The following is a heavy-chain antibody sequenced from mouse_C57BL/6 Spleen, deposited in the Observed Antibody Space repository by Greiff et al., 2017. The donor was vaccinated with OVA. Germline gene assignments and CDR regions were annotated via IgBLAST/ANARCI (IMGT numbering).Heavy chain of an antibody. D-gene: IGHD1-1*01. CDR2: IYPGDGDT. J-gene: IGHJ2*01. CDR1: GYAFSSSW. CDR3: AIITTVVEDYFDY. V-gene: IGHV1-82*01. Sequence: QVQLKQSGPELVKPGASVKISCKASGYAFSSSWMNWVKQRPGKGLEWIGRIYPGDGDTNYNGKFKGKATLTADKSSSTAYMQLSSLTSEDSAVYFCAIITTVVEDYFDYWGQGTTLTVSS.